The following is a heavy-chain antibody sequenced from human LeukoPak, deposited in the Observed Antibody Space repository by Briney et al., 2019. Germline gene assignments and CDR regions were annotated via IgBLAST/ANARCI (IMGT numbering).Heavy chain of an antibody. D-gene: IGHD3-9*01. J-gene: IGHJ4*02. CDR3: VRPRFFDWLSPFDY. Sequence: KPSETLSLPCTVSGGSISSSSSYWGWIRQPAGKGLEWIGGIYYSGSTYYNPSLTSRVTISVDTSKNQFSLKLSSVTAADTAVYYCVRPRFFDWLSPFDYRGQGTLVTVSS. V-gene: IGHV4-39*01. CDR1: GGSISSSSSY. CDR2: IYYSGST.